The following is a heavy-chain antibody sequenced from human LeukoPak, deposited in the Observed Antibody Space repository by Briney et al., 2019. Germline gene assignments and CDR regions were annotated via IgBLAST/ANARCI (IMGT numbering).Heavy chain of an antibody. J-gene: IGHJ4*02. V-gene: IGHV4-34*01. D-gene: IGHD4-17*01. CDR2: INHSGST. Sequence: SETLSLTCAVYGGSFSGYYWSWIRQPPGKGLEWIGEINHSGSTNYNPSLKSRVTISVDTSKNQFSLKLSSVTAADTAVYYCARLTVTADYWGQGTLVTVSS. CDR1: GGSFSGYY. CDR3: ARLTVTADY.